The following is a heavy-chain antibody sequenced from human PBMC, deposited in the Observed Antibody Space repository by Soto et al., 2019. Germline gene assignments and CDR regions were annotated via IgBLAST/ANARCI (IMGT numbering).Heavy chain of an antibody. CDR2: ISGSGGST. CDR1: GFTFSSYA. Sequence: GGSLRLSCAASGFTFSSYAMSWVRQAPGKGLEWVSAISGSGGSTYYADSVKGRFTISRDNSKNTLYLQMNSLRAEETAVYYCAKGCGVRGVIYYYYGMDVWGQGTTVTVSS. V-gene: IGHV3-23*01. D-gene: IGHD3-10*01. CDR3: AKGCGVRGVIYYYYGMDV. J-gene: IGHJ6*02.